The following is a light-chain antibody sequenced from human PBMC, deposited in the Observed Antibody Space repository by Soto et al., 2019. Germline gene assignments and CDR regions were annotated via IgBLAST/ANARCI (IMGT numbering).Light chain of an antibody. CDR1: SSNIGRNF. J-gene: IGLJ3*02. CDR3: GAWDSSLKAWL. V-gene: IGLV1-51*01. CDR2: DNA. Sequence: HSVLTQPPSVSAAPGQKVTISCSGSSSNIGRNFVSWYQHLPGTAPKLLLYDNAKRPSGIPDRFSGSKSGMSATLNIAGLQTGDEADYYCGAWDSSLKAWLFGGGTKVTVL.